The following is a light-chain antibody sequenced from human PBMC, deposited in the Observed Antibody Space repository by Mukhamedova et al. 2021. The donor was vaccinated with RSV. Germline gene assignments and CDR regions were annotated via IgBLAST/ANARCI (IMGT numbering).Light chain of an antibody. CDR3: QQAHSFPIT. CDR2: TAS. J-gene: IGKJ5*01. V-gene: IGKV1-12*01. Sequence: LWIHTASTLQSGVPSRFSGSGSGTDFTLTIISLQPEDFATYYCQQAHSFPITFGRGTRLDI.